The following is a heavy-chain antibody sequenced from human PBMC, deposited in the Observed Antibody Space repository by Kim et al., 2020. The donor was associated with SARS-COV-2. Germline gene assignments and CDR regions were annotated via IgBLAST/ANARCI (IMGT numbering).Heavy chain of an antibody. D-gene: IGHD2-2*01. J-gene: IGHJ5*02. Sequence: HKSRVTISVDTSKNQFSLKLSSVTAADTAVYYCARAPGAVVPAAYNWFDPWGQGTLVTVSS. CDR3: ARAPGAVVPAAYNWFDP. V-gene: IGHV4-59*01.